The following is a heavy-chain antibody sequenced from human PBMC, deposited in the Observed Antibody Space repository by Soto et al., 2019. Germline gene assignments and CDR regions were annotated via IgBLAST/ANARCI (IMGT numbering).Heavy chain of an antibody. CDR3: ARRSSSSLGSLFDP. CDR2: MYYTGNK. Sequence: SETLSLTCTVSGGSISSSTYYWDWIRQPPGKGLEWIGAMYYTGNKNYNPSLESRVTMSVDTSKNQFSLKLSSVTPTDTAVYYCARRSSSSLGSLFDPWGRGIQVTVSS. D-gene: IGHD6-6*01. CDR1: GGSISSSTYY. J-gene: IGHJ5*02. V-gene: IGHV4-39*01.